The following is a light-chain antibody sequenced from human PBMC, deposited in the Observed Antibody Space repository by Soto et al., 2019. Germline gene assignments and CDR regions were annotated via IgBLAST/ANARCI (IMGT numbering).Light chain of an antibody. Sequence: QSALTQPASVSGSPGQSITISCTGTSADVGSYNLVSWYQQHPGRAPKLRICEVTERPSGISNRFSGSKSGNTASLTISGLQPEDEADYYCCSFAGRDTYWVFGGGTKLTVL. J-gene: IGLJ3*02. V-gene: IGLV2-23*02. CDR1: SADVGSYNL. CDR3: CSFAGRDTYWV. CDR2: EVT.